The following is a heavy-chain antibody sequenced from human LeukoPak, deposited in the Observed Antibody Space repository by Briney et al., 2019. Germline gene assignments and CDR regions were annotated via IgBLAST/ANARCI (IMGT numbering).Heavy chain of an antibody. Sequence: GGSLRLSCAASGFTFSSYAMSWVRQAPGKGLYWVSTISGSVGSTYYADSVKGRFTISRDNSKNTLYLQMNSLRAEDTAVYYCAKDQYYYDSSGYYLDETGPDYWGQGTLVTVSS. CDR3: AKDQYYYDSSGYYLDETGPDY. CDR1: GFTFSSYA. CDR2: ISGSVGST. V-gene: IGHV3-23*01. D-gene: IGHD3-22*01. J-gene: IGHJ4*02.